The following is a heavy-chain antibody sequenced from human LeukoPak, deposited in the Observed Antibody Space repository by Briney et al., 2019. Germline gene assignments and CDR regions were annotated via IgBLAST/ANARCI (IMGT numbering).Heavy chain of an antibody. J-gene: IGHJ4*02. CDR1: GFTFSSYA. CDR3: ARDLNTIFGAVMGIDY. CDR2: ISSNGGST. D-gene: IGHD3-3*01. Sequence: GGSLRLSCAASGFTFSSYAMHWVRQAPGKGLEYVSAISSNGGSTYYANSVKGRFTISRDNSKNTLYLQMNSLRAEDTAVYYCARDLNTIFGAVMGIDYWGQGTLVTVSS. V-gene: IGHV3-64*01.